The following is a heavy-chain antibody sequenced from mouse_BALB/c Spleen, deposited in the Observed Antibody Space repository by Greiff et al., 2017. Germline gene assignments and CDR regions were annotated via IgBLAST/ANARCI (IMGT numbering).Heavy chain of an antibody. V-gene: IGHV1S41*01. D-gene: IGHD3-1*01. CDR3: ARSGGGVYAMDY. CDR1: GYTFTSYW. Sequence: DLVKPGASVKLSCKASGYTFTSYWINWIKQRPGQGLEWIGRIAPGSGSTYYNEMFKGKATLTVDTSSSTAYIQLSSLSSEDSAVYFLARSGGGVYAMDYWGQGTSVTVSS. J-gene: IGHJ4*01. CDR2: IAPGSGST.